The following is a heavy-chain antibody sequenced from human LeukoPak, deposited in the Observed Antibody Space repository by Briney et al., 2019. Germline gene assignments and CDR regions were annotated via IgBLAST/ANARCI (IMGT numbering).Heavy chain of an antibody. D-gene: IGHD3-22*01. CDR2: TYYRSKWYN. V-gene: IGHV6-1*01. J-gene: IGHJ4*02. Sequence: SQTLSLTCAISGDSVSSNSAAWNWIRQSASRGLEWLGRTYYRSKWYNEYAVSVQSRITFNPDTSKNQLSLQLNSVTPEDTAVYYCARMRHDIGGFGFEYWGQGILVTVSS. CDR3: ARMRHDIGGFGFEY. CDR1: GDSVSSNSAA.